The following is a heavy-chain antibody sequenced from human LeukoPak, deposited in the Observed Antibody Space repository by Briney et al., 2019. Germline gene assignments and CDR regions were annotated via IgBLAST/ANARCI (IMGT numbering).Heavy chain of an antibody. Sequence: SETLSLTCTVSGGSISSYYWSWVRQSPGQGLEWIGHIYYSGSTNYNPSLKSRVTISVDTSKNHFSLKLSSVTAPDTAVYYCASSPTRSGPSYYFDYWSQGTLVTVSS. J-gene: IGHJ4*02. V-gene: IGHV4-59*08. CDR1: GGSISSYY. CDR3: ASSPTRSGPSYYFDY. CDR2: IYYSGST. D-gene: IGHD2-15*01.